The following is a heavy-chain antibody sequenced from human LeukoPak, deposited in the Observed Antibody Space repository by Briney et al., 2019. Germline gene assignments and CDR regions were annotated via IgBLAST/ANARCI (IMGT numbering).Heavy chain of an antibody. CDR1: GGSISSYY. J-gene: IGHJ4*02. Sequence: KPSETLSLTCTVSGGSISSYYWSWIRQPAGKGLEWIGRIYTSGSTNYNPSLKSRVTISVDTSKNQFSLKLSSVTAADTAVYYCARLYYYDSSGYYYPSRGVYWGQGTLVTVSS. V-gene: IGHV4-4*07. CDR3: ARLYYYDSSGYYYPSRGVY. D-gene: IGHD3-22*01. CDR2: IYTSGST.